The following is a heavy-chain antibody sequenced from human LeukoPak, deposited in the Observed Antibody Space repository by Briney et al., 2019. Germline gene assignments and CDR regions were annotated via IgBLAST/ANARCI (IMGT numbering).Heavy chain of an antibody. D-gene: IGHD6-6*01. CDR2: ISYHGKNK. CDR3: AKPSSSSSTWEAFDI. Sequence: GTSLRLSCAASGFTFSSYGIHWVRQAPGKGLEWVAVISYHGKNKYYGDSVKGRFTISRDNSKNTLYLQMNSLRDEDMAVYYCAKPSSSSSTWEAFDIWGQGTLVTVSP. CDR1: GFTFSSYG. V-gene: IGHV3-30*18. J-gene: IGHJ3*02.